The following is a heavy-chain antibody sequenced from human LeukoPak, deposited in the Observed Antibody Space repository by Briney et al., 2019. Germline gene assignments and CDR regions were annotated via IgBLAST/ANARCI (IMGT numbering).Heavy chain of an antibody. D-gene: IGHD5-12*01. CDR2: ISTYNGNT. J-gene: IGHJ4*02. CDR1: GYTFTSYG. CDR3: ARGPLKWLRFGGVDY. V-gene: IGHV1-18*01. Sequence: ASVKVSCKASGYTFTSYGISWVRQAPGQGLEWMGWISTYNGNTNYAQKLQGRVTMTTDTSTSTAYMELRSLRSDDTAVYYCARGPLKWLRFGGVDYWGQGTLVTVSS.